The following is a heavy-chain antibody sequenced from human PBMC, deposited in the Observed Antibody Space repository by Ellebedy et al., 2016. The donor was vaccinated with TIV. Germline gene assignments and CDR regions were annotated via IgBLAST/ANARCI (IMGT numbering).Heavy chain of an antibody. Sequence: MPSETLSLTCTVSGVSISSRSHYWGWIRQPPGKALEWLGSFYFSGSTRYNPSLESRITVSIDTSKNLFSLQLTPVTAADTAVYYCARHVSLSDAFELWGQGTVVTVSS. V-gene: IGHV4-39*01. CDR1: GVSISSRSHY. CDR3: ARHVSLSDAFEL. CDR2: FYFSGST. J-gene: IGHJ3*01.